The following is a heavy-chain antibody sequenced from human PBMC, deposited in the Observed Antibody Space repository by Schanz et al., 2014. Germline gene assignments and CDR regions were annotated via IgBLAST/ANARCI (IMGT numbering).Heavy chain of an antibody. CDR1: GFTFSSYG. Sequence: VQLVESGGGVVQPGGSLRLSCAASGFTFSSYGMHWVRQAPGKGLEWVANIRQDGSAKFYVDSVNSRFAISRDNAENSVYLQMNSLRAEDTAVYYCAKDCPSDYGDHCFDFWGQGTLVTVSS. J-gene: IGHJ4*02. D-gene: IGHD4-17*01. CDR2: IRQDGSAK. CDR3: AKDCPSDYGDHCFDF. V-gene: IGHV3-7*03.